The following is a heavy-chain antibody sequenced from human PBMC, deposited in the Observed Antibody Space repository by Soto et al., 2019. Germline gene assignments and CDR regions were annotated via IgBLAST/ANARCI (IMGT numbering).Heavy chain of an antibody. CDR2: IYYSGST. Sequence: SLTCTVSGGSISSSSYYWGWIRQPPGKGLEWIGSIYYSGSTYYNPSLKSRVTISVDTSKNQFSLKLSSVTAADTAVDYCARRPRIVVVYGFDPWGQGTLVTVSS. J-gene: IGHJ5*02. D-gene: IGHD2-21*01. CDR3: ARRPRIVVVYGFDP. V-gene: IGHV4-39*01. CDR1: GGSISSSSYY.